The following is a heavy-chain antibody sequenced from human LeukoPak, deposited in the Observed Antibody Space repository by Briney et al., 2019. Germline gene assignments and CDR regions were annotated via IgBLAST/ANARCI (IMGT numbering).Heavy chain of an antibody. CDR2: IYYSGST. V-gene: IGHV4-31*03. J-gene: IGHJ6*02. Sequence: TSETLSLTCTVSGGSISSGGYYWSWIRQHPGKGLEWIGYIYYSGSTYYNPSLKSRVTISVDTSKNQFSLKLSFVTAADTAVYYCARDSRSYYGSGANGMDVWGQGTTVTVSS. CDR1: GGSISSGGYY. CDR3: ARDSRSYYGSGANGMDV. D-gene: IGHD3-10*01.